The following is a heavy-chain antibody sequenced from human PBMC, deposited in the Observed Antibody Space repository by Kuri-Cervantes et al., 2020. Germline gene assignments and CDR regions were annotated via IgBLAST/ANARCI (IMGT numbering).Heavy chain of an antibody. J-gene: IGHJ4*02. CDR3: AKDRNSSWAFDY. CDR1: GYTFTSYY. CDR2: INPSGGST. V-gene: IGHV1-46*01. D-gene: IGHD6-13*01. Sequence: ASVKVSCKASGYTFTSYYMHWVRQAPGQGLEWMGIINPSGGSTSYAQKFQGRATMTRDTSTSTVYMELSGLRSEDTAVYYCAKDRNSSWAFDYWGQGTLVTVSS.